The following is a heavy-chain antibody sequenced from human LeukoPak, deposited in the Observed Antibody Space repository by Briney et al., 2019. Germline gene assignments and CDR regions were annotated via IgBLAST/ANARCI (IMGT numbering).Heavy chain of an antibody. CDR2: ISSSGSTI. CDR1: GFTFSSYE. CDR3: ARAVWDSSGYYYDY. V-gene: IGHV3-48*03. D-gene: IGHD3-22*01. Sequence: GGSLRLSCAASGFTFSSYEMNWVRQAPGKGLEWVSYISSSGSTIYYADSVKGRFTISGDNAKSSLYLQINSLRAEDTAVYYCARAVWDSSGYYYDYWGQGTLVTVSS. J-gene: IGHJ4*02.